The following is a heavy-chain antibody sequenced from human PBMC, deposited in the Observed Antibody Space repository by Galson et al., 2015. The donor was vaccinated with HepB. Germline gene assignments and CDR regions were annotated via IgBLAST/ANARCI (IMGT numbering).Heavy chain of an antibody. CDR1: GYSISSGSP. J-gene: IGHJ4*02. Sequence: TLSLTCTVSGYSISSGSPWGWIRQPPGKGLEWIGTISHSGSTYYSPSLKGRVTISVDTSKNQFSLKLSSVTATDTAVYYCARAGSGGNYYWGFDYWGQGTLVTVSS. D-gene: IGHD1-26*01. CDR2: ISHSGST. CDR3: ARAGSGGNYYWGFDY. V-gene: IGHV4-38-2*02.